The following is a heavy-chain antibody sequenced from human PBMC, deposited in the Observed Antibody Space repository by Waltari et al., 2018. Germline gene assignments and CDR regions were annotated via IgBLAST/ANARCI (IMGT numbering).Heavy chain of an antibody. CDR3: ARGLAAAGTSRGHFDY. Sequence: QVQLQQWGAGLLKPSETLSLTCAVYGGSFSGYYWSWIRQPPGKGLEWIGEIDHSGRTNYNPSLKSRVTISVDTSKNQFSLKLSSVTAADTAVYYCARGLAAAGTSRGHFDYWGQGTLVTVSS. CDR2: IDHSGRT. V-gene: IGHV4-34*01. D-gene: IGHD6-13*01. J-gene: IGHJ4*02. CDR1: GGSFSGYY.